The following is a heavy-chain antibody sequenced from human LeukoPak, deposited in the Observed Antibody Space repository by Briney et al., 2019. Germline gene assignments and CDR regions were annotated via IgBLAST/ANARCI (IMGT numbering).Heavy chain of an antibody. CDR3: TRRYGDYAWYDY. CDR2: IRSKANSYAT. V-gene: IGHV3-73*01. D-gene: IGHD4-17*01. CDR1: GFTFSGSA. J-gene: IGHJ4*02. Sequence: PGGSLRLSCAASGFTFSGSAMHWVRQASGKGLEWVGRIRSKANSYATAYAASVKGRFTISRDDSKNTAYLQMNSLKTEDTAVYYCTRRYGDYAWYDYWGQXXLVTVSS.